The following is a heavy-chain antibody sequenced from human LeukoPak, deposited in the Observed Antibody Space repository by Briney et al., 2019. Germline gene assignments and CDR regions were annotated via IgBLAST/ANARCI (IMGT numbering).Heavy chain of an antibody. CDR3: ARDLLNDEGSSYFFDQ. Sequence: GGSLRLSCAASGFTSRSYSMNWVREAPGKGVEWVSYISKSSDRIYHADSVKGRFTISRDNAKNSLYLQMDSLRAEDTAVYYCARDLLNDEGSSYFFDQWGQGTLVTVSS. CDR1: GFTSRSYS. J-gene: IGHJ4*02. V-gene: IGHV3-48*04. CDR2: ISKSSDRI. D-gene: IGHD2-2*01.